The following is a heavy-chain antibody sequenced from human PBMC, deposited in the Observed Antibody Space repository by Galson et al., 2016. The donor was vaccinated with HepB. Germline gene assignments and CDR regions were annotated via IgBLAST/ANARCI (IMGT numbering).Heavy chain of an antibody. J-gene: IGHJ4*02. D-gene: IGHD3-16*01. CDR3: CRARKRRLTSEFDF. CDR2: ISYDGIDT. V-gene: IGHV3-30-3*01. Sequence: SLRLSCAASGFTFSDYAMHWFRQAPGKGLEWVTVISYDGIDTFYADSVKGRFTISRDDSKKTLFLQMNSLRAEDTAVYYCCRARKRRLTSEFDFWGQGVLVTVSS. CDR1: GFTFSDYA.